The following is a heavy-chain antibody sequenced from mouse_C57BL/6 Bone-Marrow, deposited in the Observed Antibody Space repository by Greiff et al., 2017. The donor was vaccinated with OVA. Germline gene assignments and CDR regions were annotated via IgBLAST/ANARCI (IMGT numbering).Heavy chain of an antibody. CDR3: TTYPLPLDY. V-gene: IGHV14-4*01. D-gene: IGHD5-5*01. CDR2: FDPENGDT. Sequence: EVQLQQSGAELVRPGASVKLSCTASGFNIKDDYMHWVKQRPEQGLEWIGWFDPENGDTEYASKFQGKATITADTSSNTAYLQLSSLTSEDTAVYYCTTYPLPLDYWGQGTTLTVSS. CDR1: GFNIKDDY. J-gene: IGHJ2*01.